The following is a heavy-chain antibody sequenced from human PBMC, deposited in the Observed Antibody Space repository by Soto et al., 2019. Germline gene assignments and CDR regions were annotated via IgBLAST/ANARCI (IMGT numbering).Heavy chain of an antibody. Sequence: EVQLVESGGGLVQPGGSLRLSCAASGFTVSSNYMSWVRQAPGKGLEWVSVIYSGGSTYYADSVKGRFTISRDNSKNTLYLQMNSRRAEDTAVYYCARDISGYSYGYGYWGQGTLVTVSS. CDR3: ARDISGYSYGYGY. J-gene: IGHJ4*02. V-gene: IGHV3-66*01. D-gene: IGHD5-18*01. CDR2: IYSGGST. CDR1: GFTVSSNY.